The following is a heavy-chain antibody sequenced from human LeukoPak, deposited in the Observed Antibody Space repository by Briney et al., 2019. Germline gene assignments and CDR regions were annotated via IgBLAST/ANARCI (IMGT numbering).Heavy chain of an antibody. V-gene: IGHV3-23*01. Sequence: GGSLRLSCAASGFTFSSYAMSWVRQAPGKGLEWVSAISGSGGSTYYADSVKGQFTISRDNSKNTLYLQMNSLRAEDTAVYYCAKDRRVQSYSSGSRFDYWGQGTLVTVSS. D-gene: IGHD6-19*01. CDR2: ISGSGGST. CDR3: AKDRRVQSYSSGSRFDY. J-gene: IGHJ4*02. CDR1: GFTFSSYA.